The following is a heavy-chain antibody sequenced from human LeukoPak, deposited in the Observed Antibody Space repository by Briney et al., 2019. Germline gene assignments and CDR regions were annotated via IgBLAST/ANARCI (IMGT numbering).Heavy chain of an antibody. V-gene: IGHV4-30-2*01. CDR2: IYHSGST. Sequence: PSETLSLTCAVSGGSISSGGYSWSWLRQPPGKGLEWIGYIYHSGSTYYNPSLKSRVTISVDRSKNQFSLKLSSVTAADTAVYYCAREQVVPAAIVTWGQGTLVTVSS. CDR1: GGSISSGGYS. D-gene: IGHD2-2*01. CDR3: AREQVVPAAIVT. J-gene: IGHJ5*02.